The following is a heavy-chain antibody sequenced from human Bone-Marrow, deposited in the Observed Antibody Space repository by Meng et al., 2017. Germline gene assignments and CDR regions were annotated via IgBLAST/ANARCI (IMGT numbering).Heavy chain of an antibody. CDR1: GGTFSSYA. D-gene: IGHD1-26*01. V-gene: IGHV1-69*05. CDR3: ARLYSSSYYPYDY. CDR2: IIPIFGTA. J-gene: IGHJ4*02. Sequence: SVKVSCKASGGTFSSYAISWVRQAPGQGLEWMGGIIPIFGTANYAQKFQGRVTITTDESTSTAYMELSGLRSEDTAIYYCARLYSSSYYPYDYWGQGTLVTVSS.